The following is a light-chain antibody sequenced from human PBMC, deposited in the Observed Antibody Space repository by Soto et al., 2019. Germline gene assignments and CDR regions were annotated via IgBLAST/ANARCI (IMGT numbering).Light chain of an antibody. V-gene: IGKV1-39*01. J-gene: IGKJ1*01. Sequence: IQMTQYPSSRSSSLGDRISITCRTSQSITNFLNWYQQKPGRAPKLLIYAASSLQRGVPSRFSGSGSGTDGTLTISCLKHEDVATYYCQQYYSYTWTFGQGTKVDIK. CDR3: QQYYSYTWT. CDR2: AAS. CDR1: QSITNF.